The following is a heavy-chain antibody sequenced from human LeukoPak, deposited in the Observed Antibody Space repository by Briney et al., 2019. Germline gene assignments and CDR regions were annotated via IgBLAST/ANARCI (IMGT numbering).Heavy chain of an antibody. CDR2: IIPIFGTA. V-gene: IGHV1-69*06. CDR1: GGTFSSYA. J-gene: IGHJ6*03. CDR3: ARAVSLRFGTDYYYYMDV. D-gene: IGHD3-10*01. Sequence: ASVKVSCKAAGGTFSSYAISWVRQAPGQGLEWMGRIIPIFGTANYAQKFQGRVTITADKSTSTAYMELSSLRSEDTAVYYCARAVSLRFGTDYYYYMDVWGKGTTVTVSS.